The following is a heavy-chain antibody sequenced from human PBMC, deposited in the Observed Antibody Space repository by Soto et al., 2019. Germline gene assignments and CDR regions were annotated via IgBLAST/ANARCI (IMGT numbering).Heavy chain of an antibody. D-gene: IGHD1-1*01. CDR3: EGTHAAYNGMDV. CDR2: IYNRGST. V-gene: IGHV4-59*01. Sequence: QVQLQESGPGLVKPSETLSLTCTVSGGSISSYFWSWIRQPPGKGLEWVGYIYNRGSTDYSPSLKSRVTISVDTSRNQFSLRLSSVTAADTAVYYGEGTHAAYNGMDVWGQGTTVTVSS. CDR1: GGSISSYF. J-gene: IGHJ6*02.